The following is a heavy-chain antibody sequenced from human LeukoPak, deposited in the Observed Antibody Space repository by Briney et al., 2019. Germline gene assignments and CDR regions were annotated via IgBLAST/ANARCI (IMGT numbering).Heavy chain of an antibody. CDR1: GYTFTSYD. CDR2: MNPNSGNT. Sequence: ASVKVSCKASGYTFTSYDINWVRQAAGQGLEWMGWMNPNSGNTGYAQKFQGRVTMTRNTSISTAYMELSSLRSEDTAVYYCARGAQLRYFDWLLSDYMDVWGKGTTVTISS. V-gene: IGHV1-8*01. J-gene: IGHJ6*03. CDR3: ARGAQLRYFDWLLSDYMDV. D-gene: IGHD3-9*01.